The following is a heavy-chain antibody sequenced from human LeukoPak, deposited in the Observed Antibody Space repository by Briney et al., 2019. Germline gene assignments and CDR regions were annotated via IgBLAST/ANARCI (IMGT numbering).Heavy chain of an antibody. V-gene: IGHV4-59*01. CDR1: GGSMSTYY. D-gene: IGHD3-10*01. CDR2: IYYSGST. Sequence: PSETLSLTCTVSGGSMSTYYWSWIRQSPGKGLEWIGYIYYSGSTSYNPSLKSRLTISIDTSKTQFYLKLSSVTAADTAVYYCARVVDSGSWGYFDYWGQGILVTVSS. J-gene: IGHJ4*02. CDR3: ARVVDSGSWGYFDY.